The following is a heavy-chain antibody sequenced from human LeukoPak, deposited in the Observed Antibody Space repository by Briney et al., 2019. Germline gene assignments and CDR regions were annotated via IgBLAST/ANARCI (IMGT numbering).Heavy chain of an antibody. CDR2: IRYEGTNK. CDR1: GFTFSIYG. Sequence: GGSLRLSCAASGFTFSIYGMHWVRQAPGKGLEWVAFIRYEGTNKYYTDSVKGRFTISRDNSKNTLYLQMNSLRAEDTAVYYCARDLTMIVVVTPDYWGQGTLVTVSS. J-gene: IGHJ4*02. D-gene: IGHD3-22*01. CDR3: ARDLTMIVVVTPDY. V-gene: IGHV3-30*02.